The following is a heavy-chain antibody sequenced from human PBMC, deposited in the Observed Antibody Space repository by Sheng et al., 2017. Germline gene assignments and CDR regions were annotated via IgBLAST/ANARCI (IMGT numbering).Heavy chain of an antibody. V-gene: IGHV1-58*01. CDR2: IVVGSGNT. D-gene: IGHD3-10*01. J-gene: IGHJ3*02. Sequence: QMQLVQSGPEVKKPGTSVKVSCKASGFTFTSSAVQWVRQARGQRLEWIGWIVVGSGNTNYAQKFQERVTITRDMSTSTAYMELSSLRSEDTAVYYCAAVSGSTLGVAFDIWAKGQWSPSLQ. CDR3: AAVSGSTLGVAFDI. CDR1: GFTFTSSA.